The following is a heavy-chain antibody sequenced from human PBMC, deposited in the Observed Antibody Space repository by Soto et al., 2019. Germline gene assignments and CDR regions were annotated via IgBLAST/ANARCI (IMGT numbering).Heavy chain of an antibody. V-gene: IGHV5-51*01. J-gene: IGHJ4*02. CDR2: IYPGDSDT. CDR3: ARDYCSGTTCYDFDY. D-gene: IGHD2-2*01. Sequence: GESLKISCKGSGYRFTNYSIGWVRQMPGKGLEWMGIIYPGDSDTRYSPSFQGQVTISADKSINTAYLQWSSLKASDTAMYYCARDYCSGTTCYDFDYWGQGTQVTVSS. CDR1: GYRFTNYS.